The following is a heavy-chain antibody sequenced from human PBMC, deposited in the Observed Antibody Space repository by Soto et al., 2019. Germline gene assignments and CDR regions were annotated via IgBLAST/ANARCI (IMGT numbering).Heavy chain of an antibody. D-gene: IGHD3-16*01. V-gene: IGHV5-51*01. CDR2: INTRDSDV. Sequence: GESLKISCKGFDYTFAAYLIGWVRQMPGKGLEWVGVINTRDSDVKYIPPFEGQATISADKNINTTFLHWRPLKASDTAMYYCAGPAYTQDVCYHTYGIRRQRKIVTVSS. J-gene: IGHJ3*02. CDR3: AGPAYTQDVCYHTYGI. CDR1: DYTFAAYL.